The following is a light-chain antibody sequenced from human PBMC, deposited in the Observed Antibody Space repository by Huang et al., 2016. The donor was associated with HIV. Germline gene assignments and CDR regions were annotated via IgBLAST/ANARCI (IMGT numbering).Light chain of an antibody. CDR2: GAS. J-gene: IGKJ5*01. Sequence: DIVLTQSPATLSLSPGERATLSCRASQSVGTYLAWYQQSSGQAPRLLIYGASNRATGIPARFSGSGSGTDFTLTISSLEPEDFALYYCQQRSNWPPITFGQGTRLEIK. CDR1: QSVGTY. V-gene: IGKV3-11*01. CDR3: QQRSNWPPIT.